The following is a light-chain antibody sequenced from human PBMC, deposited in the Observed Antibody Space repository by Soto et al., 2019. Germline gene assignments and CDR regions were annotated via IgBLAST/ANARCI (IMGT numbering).Light chain of an antibody. CDR3: QQSSSWPLT. Sequence: EIVLTQSPATLSLSPGDRATLSCRASQRVSSYLAWYQQKPGQAPRLLIYDASNRATGIPARFSGSGSGTDFTLSISSLESEDFAVYYCQQSSSWPLTFGGGTKVEI. V-gene: IGKV3-11*01. CDR2: DAS. CDR1: QRVSSY. J-gene: IGKJ4*01.